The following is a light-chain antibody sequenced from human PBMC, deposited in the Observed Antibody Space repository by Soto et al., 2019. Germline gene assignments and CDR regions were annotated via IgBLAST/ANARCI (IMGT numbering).Light chain of an antibody. J-gene: IGLJ1*01. V-gene: IGLV2-14*01. Sequence: QPASVSGSPGQSITISCTGTSSDVGGYNYVSWYQQHPGKAPKLMIYEVSNRPSGVSNRFSGSKSGNTASLTISGLQAEDEADYYCSSYTSSSTLSVFGTGTKVTVL. CDR1: SSDVGGYNY. CDR3: SSYTSSSTLSV. CDR2: EVS.